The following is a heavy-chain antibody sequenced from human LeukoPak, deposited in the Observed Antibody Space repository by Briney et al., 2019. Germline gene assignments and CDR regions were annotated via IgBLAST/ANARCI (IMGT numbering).Heavy chain of an antibody. D-gene: IGHD3-10*01. Sequence: ASVKVSCKTSGYTFSDYYIHWVRQAPGQGPEWMGWINPNSGGTNYAQNLQGRVTMTRDTSISTAYMELSRLRSDDTAVYYCARDYERIIMVRGVPLSPQTVFDPWGQGTLVTVFS. CDR2: INPNSGGT. J-gene: IGHJ5*02. CDR1: GYTFSDYY. CDR3: ARDYERIIMVRGVPLSPQTVFDP. V-gene: IGHV1-2*02.